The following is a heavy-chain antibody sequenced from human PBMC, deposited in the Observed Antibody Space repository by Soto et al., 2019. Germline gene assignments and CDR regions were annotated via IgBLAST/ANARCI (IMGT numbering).Heavy chain of an antibody. CDR3: ARGAPLDIVVVPAALSEYYGMDV. CDR2: INHSGST. V-gene: IGHV4-34*01. D-gene: IGHD2-2*03. J-gene: IGHJ6*02. CDR1: GGSFSGYY. Sequence: QVQLQQWGAGLLKPSETLSLTCAVYGGSFSGYYWSWIRQPPGKGLEWIGEINHSGSTNYTPSLKRRVTIAVDTSKNQFSRKLSSVTAADTAVYYCARGAPLDIVVVPAALSEYYGMDVWGQGTTVTVSS.